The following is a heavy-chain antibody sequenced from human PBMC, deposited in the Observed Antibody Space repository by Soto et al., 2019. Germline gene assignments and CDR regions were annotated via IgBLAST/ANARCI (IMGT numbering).Heavy chain of an antibody. CDR1: GFTFSNAW. CDR2: IKSKTDGGTT. CDR3: TRHSATVTPSDY. V-gene: IGHV3-15*01. Sequence: GGSLRLSCAASGFTFSNAWMTWVRQAPGKGLEWVGHIKSKTDGGTTDYAAPVKGRFTISRDDSKNTLYLQMNSLKTEDTAVYYCTRHSATVTPSDYWGQGTLVTVSS. J-gene: IGHJ4*02. D-gene: IGHD4-17*01.